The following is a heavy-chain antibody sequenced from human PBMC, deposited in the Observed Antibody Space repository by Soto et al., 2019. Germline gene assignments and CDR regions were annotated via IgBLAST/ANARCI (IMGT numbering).Heavy chain of an antibody. Sequence: SETLSLTCAVSGGSTSSGGYSWSWIRQPPGKGLEWIGYIYHSGSTYYNPSLKSRVTISVDRSKNQFSLKLSSVTAADTAVYYCAREKWLLLRGYFDYWGQGTLVTVSS. V-gene: IGHV4-30-2*01. CDR1: GGSTSSGGYS. CDR2: IYHSGST. D-gene: IGHD3-22*01. CDR3: AREKWLLLRGYFDY. J-gene: IGHJ4*02.